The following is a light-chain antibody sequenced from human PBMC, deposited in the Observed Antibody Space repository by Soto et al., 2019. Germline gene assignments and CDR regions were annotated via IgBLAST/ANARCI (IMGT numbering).Light chain of an antibody. J-gene: IGKJ1*01. CDR1: QSVTYN. CDR2: GAS. CDR3: QQYGSSSWT. V-gene: IGKV3-20*01. Sequence: ETLSTQSSANIAASSGERVTRVCRATQSVTYNLAWYQQKPGQAPRLLIYGASSRATGISDRVSGGGSGTDVTLTISRLEPEEVAVYYCQQYGSSSWTFGQGTK.